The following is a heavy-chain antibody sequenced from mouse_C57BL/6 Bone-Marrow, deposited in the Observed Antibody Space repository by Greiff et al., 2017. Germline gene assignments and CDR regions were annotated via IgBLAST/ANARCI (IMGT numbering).Heavy chain of an antibody. CDR3: TYYYGSSPYYYAMDY. V-gene: IGHV14-1*01. Sequence: VQLQQSGAELVRPGASVKLSCTASGFNIKDYYMHWVKQRPEQGLEWIGRIDPEDGDTEYAPKFQGKATMTADTSSNTAYLQLSSLTPEDTAVYYCTYYYGSSPYYYAMDYGDRGTAATVS. CDR1: GFNIKDYY. J-gene: IGHJ4*01. CDR2: IDPEDGDT. D-gene: IGHD1-1*01.